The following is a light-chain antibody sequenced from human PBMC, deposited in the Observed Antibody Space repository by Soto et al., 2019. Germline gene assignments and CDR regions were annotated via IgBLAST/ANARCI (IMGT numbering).Light chain of an antibody. CDR1: QTVLYSPSNKNY. V-gene: IGKV4-1*01. CDR3: QKYYSVPFT. CDR2: WAS. J-gene: IGKJ3*01. Sequence: DIVMTQSPDSLAVSLGERATINCKSSQTVLYSPSNKNYVAWYQQKPGQPPNLLIYWASTRESGVPDRFSGSGSGTDFTLSISSLQAEDVAVYYCQKYYSVPFTFGPGTKVDIK.